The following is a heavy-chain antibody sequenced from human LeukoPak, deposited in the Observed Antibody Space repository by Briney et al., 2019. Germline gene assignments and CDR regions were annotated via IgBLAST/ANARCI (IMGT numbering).Heavy chain of an antibody. CDR3: ARDLSLCSGSNCFYYFDS. D-gene: IGHD3-22*01. CDR2: TYYRSKWFH. CDR1: GQTVSSDNAA. Sequence: SQTLSLTCAISGQTVSSDNAAWHWIRQSPSRGLEWLGRTYYRSKWFHDYAVSVRGRININADTSKNQFALQLNSVTPEDTAVYYCARDLSLCSGSNCFYYFDSWGQGTLVTVSS. J-gene: IGHJ4*02. V-gene: IGHV6-1*01.